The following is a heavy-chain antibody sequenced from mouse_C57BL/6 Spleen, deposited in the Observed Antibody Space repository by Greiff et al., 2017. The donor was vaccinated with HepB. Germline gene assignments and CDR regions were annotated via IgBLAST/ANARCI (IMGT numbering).Heavy chain of an antibody. D-gene: IGHD3-2*02. CDR1: GYAFSSSW. V-gene: IGHV1-82*01. J-gene: IGHJ3*01. CDR2: IYPGDGDT. CDR3: AREAAQAAWFAY. Sequence: VQLHQSGPELVKPGASVKISCKASGYAFSSSWMNWVKQRPGKGLEWIGRIYPGDGDTNYNGKFKGKATLTADKSSSTAYMQLSSLTSEDSAVYFCAREAAQAAWFAYWGQGTLVTVSA.